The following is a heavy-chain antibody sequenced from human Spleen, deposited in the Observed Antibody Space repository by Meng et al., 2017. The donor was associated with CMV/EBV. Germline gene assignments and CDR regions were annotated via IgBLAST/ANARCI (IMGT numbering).Heavy chain of an antibody. CDR3: ARGGAAAGPRDFDY. V-gene: IGHV4-59*12. CDR1: GGSISSYY. CDR2: IYYTGST. J-gene: IGHJ4*02. Sequence: SETLSLTCTVSGGSISSYYWSWIRQPPGKGLEWIGYIYYTGSTNYNASLKSRVTISVDTSKNQFSLKLSSVTAADTAVYYCARGGAAAGPRDFDYWGQGTLVTVSS. D-gene: IGHD6-13*01.